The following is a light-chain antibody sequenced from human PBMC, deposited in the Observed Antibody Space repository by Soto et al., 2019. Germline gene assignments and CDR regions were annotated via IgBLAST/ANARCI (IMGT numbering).Light chain of an antibody. CDR2: AAS. Sequence: DIQMTQSPFSLSASVGDRVTITCRASQRISSYLNWYQQKPGKAPMLLIYAASTLQSGVPSRFSGSGSGTDFTLTISSLQPEDFAVYYCQQRSNWPPITFGQGTRLENK. V-gene: IGKV1-39*01. CDR1: QRISSY. CDR3: QQRSNWPPIT. J-gene: IGKJ5*01.